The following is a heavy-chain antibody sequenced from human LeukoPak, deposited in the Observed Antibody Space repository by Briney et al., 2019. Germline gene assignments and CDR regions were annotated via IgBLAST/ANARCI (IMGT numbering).Heavy chain of an antibody. CDR2: ISSSSSYI. CDR1: GFTFSSYS. Sequence: GGSPRLSCAASGFTFSSYSVNWVRQAPGKGLEWVSSISSSSSYIYYADSVKGRFTISRDNAKNSLYLQMNSLRAEDTAVYYCARDSTYYYDSRGYPPDYWGQGTLVTVSS. D-gene: IGHD3-22*01. J-gene: IGHJ4*02. V-gene: IGHV3-21*01. CDR3: ARDSTYYYDSRGYPPDY.